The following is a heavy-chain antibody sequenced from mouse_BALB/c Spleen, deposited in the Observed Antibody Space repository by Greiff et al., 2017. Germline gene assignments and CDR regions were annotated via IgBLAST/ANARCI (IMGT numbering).Heavy chain of an antibody. J-gene: IGHJ4*01. D-gene: IGHD4-1*01. CDR2: INSNGGST. V-gene: IGHV5-6-3*01. CDR3: ARDLGLAMDY. Sequence: EVHLVESGGGLVQPGGSLKLSCAASGFTFSSYGMSWVRQTPDKRLELVATINSNGGSTYYPDSVKGRFTISRDNAKNTLYLQMSSLKSEDTAMYYCARDLGLAMDYWGQGTSVTVSS. CDR1: GFTFSSYG.